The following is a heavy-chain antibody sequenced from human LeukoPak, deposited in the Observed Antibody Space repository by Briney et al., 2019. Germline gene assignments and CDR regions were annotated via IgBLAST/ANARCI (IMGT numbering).Heavy chain of an antibody. J-gene: IGHJ4*02. CDR1: GFTLSSYG. CDR3: AKDRESTMVRGVISPFDY. D-gene: IGHD3-10*01. V-gene: IGHV3-30*18. Sequence: QPGGSLRLSCAASGFTLSSYGMHWVRRAPGKGLEWVAVISYDGSNKYYADSVKGRFTISRDNSKNTLYLQMNSLRAEDTAVYYCAKDRESTMVRGVISPFDYWGQGTLVTVSS. CDR2: ISYDGSNK.